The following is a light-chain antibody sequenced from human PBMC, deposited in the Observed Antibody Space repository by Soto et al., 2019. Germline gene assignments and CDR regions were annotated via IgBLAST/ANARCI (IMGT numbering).Light chain of an antibody. V-gene: IGKV3-20*01. Sequence: EIVLTQSPGTLSLSPGERATLSCRASQSVPRNYLAWYQQKPGQAPRLLIYGASSRATGTPDRFSGSGSGTDFTLTISRLEPEDCAVYYCQEYNVSPYTFGQGTKLEI. J-gene: IGKJ2*01. CDR2: GAS. CDR1: QSVPRNY. CDR3: QEYNVSPYT.